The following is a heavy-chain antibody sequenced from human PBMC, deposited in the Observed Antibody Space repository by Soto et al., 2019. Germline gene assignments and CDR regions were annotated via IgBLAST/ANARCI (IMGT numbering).Heavy chain of an antibody. D-gene: IGHD3-16*02. V-gene: IGHV1-3*01. CDR1: GYTFTSYA. CDR2: INAGNGNT. J-gene: IGHJ4*02. Sequence: ASVKVSCKASGYTFTSYAMHWVRQAPGQRLEWMGWINAGNGNTKYSQKFQGRVTITSDTSASTAYMELSSLRSEDTAVYYCARSPLYIWGSYRYYFDYWGQGTLVTVSS. CDR3: ARSPLYIWGSYRYYFDY.